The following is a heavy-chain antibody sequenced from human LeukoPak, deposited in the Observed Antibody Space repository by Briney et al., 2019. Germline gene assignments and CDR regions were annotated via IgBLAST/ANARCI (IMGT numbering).Heavy chain of an antibody. CDR1: GYSFTSYW. V-gene: IGHV5-51*01. J-gene: IGHJ4*02. CDR3: AGRGTGTTLAFDY. Sequence: KDGESLKISCKGSGYSFTSYWIGWVRQMPGKGLEWMGIIYPADSDTRYSPSFQGQVTISVDKSISTAYLQWSSLKASDTAIYYCAGRGTGTTLAFDYWGQGTLVTVSS. CDR2: IYPADSDT. D-gene: IGHD1-1*01.